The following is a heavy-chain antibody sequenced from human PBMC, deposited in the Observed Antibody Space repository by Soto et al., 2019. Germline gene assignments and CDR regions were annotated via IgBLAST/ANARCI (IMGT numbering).Heavy chain of an antibody. CDR3: AKGPPLLMIYPVLDS. V-gene: IGHV3-30*18. D-gene: IGHD2-8*01. CDR2: MSYDGGNE. Sequence: GGSLRLSCAASELTFSKHGIHWGRQAPGKGLEWVAVMSYDGGNEYYADSVKGRFTISRDNSKNTLYLQMNSLRPEDTAVYFCAKGPPLLMIYPVLDSWGQGTLVTVSS. CDR1: ELTFSKHG. J-gene: IGHJ4*02.